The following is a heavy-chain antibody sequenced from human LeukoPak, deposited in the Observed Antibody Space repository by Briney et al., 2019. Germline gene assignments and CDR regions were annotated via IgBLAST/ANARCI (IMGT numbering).Heavy chain of an antibody. CDR1: GFIFNNFG. V-gene: IGHV3-23*01. D-gene: IGHD3-22*01. J-gene: IGHJ5*02. Sequence: GGSLRLSCAASGFIFNNFGLVWVRQAPGKGLEWVSGISNDGGGTTYADLVKGRFTISRDNSKNTLFLQMNSLRADDTALYYCAKGSSGYFLDLWGQGTLVTVSS. CDR3: AKGSSGYFLDL. CDR2: ISNDGGGT.